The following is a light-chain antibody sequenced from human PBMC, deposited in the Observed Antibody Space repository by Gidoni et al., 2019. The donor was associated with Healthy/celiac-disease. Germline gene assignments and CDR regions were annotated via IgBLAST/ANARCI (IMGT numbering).Light chain of an antibody. CDR2: SNN. CDR1: SSNIGSNT. V-gene: IGLV1-44*01. CDR3: AAWDDSLNGYV. Sequence: QSVLTQPPSASGTPGQRVTISCSGSSSNIGSNTVNWYQQLPGTAPQLLIYSNNQRPSGVPDRFSGSTSGTSASLAISGLQSEDEADYYCAAWDDSLNGYVFGTGTTVTVL. J-gene: IGLJ1*01.